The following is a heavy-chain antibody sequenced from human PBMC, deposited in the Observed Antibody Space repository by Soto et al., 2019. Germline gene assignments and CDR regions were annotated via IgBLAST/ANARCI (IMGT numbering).Heavy chain of an antibody. J-gene: IGHJ6*03. CDR1: GFTFSSYS. Sequence: EVQLVESGGGLVQPGGSLRLSCAASGFTFSSYSMNWVRQAPGKGLEWVSYISSSSSTIYYADSVKGRFTISRDNAKNSLYLQMNSLRAEDTAVYYCARDFRVRGVIILFPYYNYMDVWGKGTTVTVSS. V-gene: IGHV3-48*01. CDR3: ARDFRVRGVIILFPYYNYMDV. CDR2: ISSSSSTI. D-gene: IGHD3-10*01.